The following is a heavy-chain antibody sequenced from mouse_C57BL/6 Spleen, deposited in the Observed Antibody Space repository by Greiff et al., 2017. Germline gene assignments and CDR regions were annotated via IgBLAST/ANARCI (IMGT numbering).Heavy chain of an antibody. CDR2: LYPGDGDT. J-gene: IGHJ1*03. CDR3: ARGDGELDV. D-gene: IGHD1-2*01. V-gene: IGHV1-82*01. CDR1: GYAFSSSW. Sequence: QVQLQQSGPELVKPGASVKISCKASGYAFSSSWMNWVKQRPGKGLEWIGRLYPGDGDTNYNGKFKGKATLTADKSSSTAYMQLSSLTSEDSAVYFCARGDGELDVWGTGTTVTVSS.